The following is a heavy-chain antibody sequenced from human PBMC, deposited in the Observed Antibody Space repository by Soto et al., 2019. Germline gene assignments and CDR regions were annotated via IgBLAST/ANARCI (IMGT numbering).Heavy chain of an antibody. CDR2: IWYDGSNT. V-gene: IGHV3-33*01. J-gene: IGHJ5*02. D-gene: IGHD3-3*01. Sequence: LRLSCAASGFTFSSSGMHWVRQAPGKGLEWVAVIWYDGSNTYYADSVKGRFTISRDNSKNTLYLQMNSLRAEDTAIYYCARDKVTIFGKSGFDPWGQGTLVTVSS. CDR1: GFTFSSSG. CDR3: ARDKVTIFGKSGFDP.